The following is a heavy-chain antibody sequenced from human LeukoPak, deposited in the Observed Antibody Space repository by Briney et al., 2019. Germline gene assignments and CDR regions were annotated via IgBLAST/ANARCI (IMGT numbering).Heavy chain of an antibody. V-gene: IGHV1-24*01. CDR3: ATMYYYGSGSYYNPVRYYYYGMDV. Sequence: ASVKVSCTVSGYTLTELSMHWVRQAPGKGLEWMGGFDPEDGETIYAQKFQGRVTMTEDTSTDTAYMELSSLRSEDTAVYYCATMYYYGSGSYYNPVRYYYYGMDVWGQGTTVTVSS. CDR2: FDPEDGET. J-gene: IGHJ6*02. CDR1: GYTLTELS. D-gene: IGHD3-10*01.